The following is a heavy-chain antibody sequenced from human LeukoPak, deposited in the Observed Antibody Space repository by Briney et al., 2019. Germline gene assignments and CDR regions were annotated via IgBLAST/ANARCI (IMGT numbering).Heavy chain of an antibody. CDR3: AIGTYTDPFFDY. CDR1: SDSISSYY. J-gene: IGHJ4*02. V-gene: IGHV4-59*01. D-gene: IGHD2-2*02. Sequence: SETLSLTCTVSSDSISSYYWSWIRQPPGKGLEWIGYTYYGGSTDYSPSLKSRLTISVDTSKNQFSLKLGSVTAADTAVYYCAIGTYTDPFFDYWGQGTLVTVSS. CDR2: TYYGGST.